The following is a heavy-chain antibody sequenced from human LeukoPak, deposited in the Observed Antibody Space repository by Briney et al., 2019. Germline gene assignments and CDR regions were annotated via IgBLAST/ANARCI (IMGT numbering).Heavy chain of an antibody. CDR3: ATDLRYYYDSSGYQL. CDR1: GYTLTELS. Sequence: ASVKVSCKVTGYTLTELSMHWVRQGPGKGLEWMGGFDPEDGETIYAQKFQGRVTMTEDTSTDTAYMELSSLRSEDTAVYYCATDLRYYYDSSGYQLWGQGTPVTVSS. D-gene: IGHD3-22*01. CDR2: FDPEDGET. J-gene: IGHJ4*02. V-gene: IGHV1-24*01.